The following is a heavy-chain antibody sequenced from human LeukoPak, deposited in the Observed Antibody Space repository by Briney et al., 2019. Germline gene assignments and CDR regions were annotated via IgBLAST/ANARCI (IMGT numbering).Heavy chain of an antibody. J-gene: IGHJ4*02. D-gene: IGHD3-22*01. V-gene: IGHV3-74*01. CDR2: INSDESTT. CDR3: ARGGGLYYYDTSGYDY. CDR1: GFTFSSYW. Sequence: GGSLRLSCAASGFTFSSYWMHWVRHVPGKGLVWVSRINSDESTTTYADSVKGRFTISRDNAKNTLYLQMNSLRAEDTAVYYCARGGGLYYYDTSGYDYWGQGTLVIVSS.